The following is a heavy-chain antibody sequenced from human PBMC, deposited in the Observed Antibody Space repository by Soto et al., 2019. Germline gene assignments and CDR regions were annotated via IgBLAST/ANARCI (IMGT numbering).Heavy chain of an antibody. V-gene: IGHV2-5*02. J-gene: IGHJ4*02. CDR1: GFSLSTNGVG. Sequence: QITLKESGPTLVKPTQTLTLTCTFSGFSLSTNGVGVGWIRQHPGKALEWLALIYWDGDNRYSPSLRSRLTLTKDTAKNQVVLTMINMDPVDTATYYCARRRDGTYALDYWGQVTLVTGAS. D-gene: IGHD1-26*01. CDR3: ARRRDGTYALDY. CDR2: IYWDGDN.